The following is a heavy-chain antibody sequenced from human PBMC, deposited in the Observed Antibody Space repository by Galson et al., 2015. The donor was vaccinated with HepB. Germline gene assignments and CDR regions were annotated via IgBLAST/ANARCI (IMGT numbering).Heavy chain of an antibody. Sequence: SLRLSCAASGFTVSSNYMSWVRQAPGKGLEWVSVIYSDGSTYYADSVKGRFTISRDNSKNTLYLQMNSLRAEDTAVYYCARDPGDSSGWYLGAFDIWGQGTMVTVSS. V-gene: IGHV3-66*02. CDR1: GFTVSSNY. CDR3: ARDPGDSSGWYLGAFDI. D-gene: IGHD6-19*01. CDR2: IYSDGST. J-gene: IGHJ3*02.